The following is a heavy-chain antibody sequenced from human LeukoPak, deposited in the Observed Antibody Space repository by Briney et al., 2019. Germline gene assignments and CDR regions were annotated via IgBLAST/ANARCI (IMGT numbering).Heavy chain of an antibody. Sequence: SETLSLTCSVAGGSISSGDYYWSWIRQPPGKGLEWIAYMYYSGSTYYNPSLKSRVTMSADTSKSQLSLKLSSVTAADTAVYYCARPYYYDSRIDPWGQGILVTVSS. CDR1: GGSISSGDYY. CDR2: MYYSGST. V-gene: IGHV4-30-4*01. D-gene: IGHD3-22*01. J-gene: IGHJ5*02. CDR3: ARPYYYDSRIDP.